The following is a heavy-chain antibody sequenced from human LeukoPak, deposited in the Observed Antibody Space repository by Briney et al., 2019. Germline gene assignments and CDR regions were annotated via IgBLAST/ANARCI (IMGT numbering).Heavy chain of an antibody. D-gene: IGHD1-26*01. CDR2: IYSGGST. CDR3: ATGLVGATGALDY. Sequence: GGSLRLSCAASGFTVSSNYMSWVRQAPGKGLEWVSVIYSGGSTYYADSVKDRFTISRDNAKNSLYLQMNSLRAEDTAVYFCATGLVGATGALDYWGQGTLVTVSS. J-gene: IGHJ4*02. V-gene: IGHV3-53*01. CDR1: GFTVSSNY.